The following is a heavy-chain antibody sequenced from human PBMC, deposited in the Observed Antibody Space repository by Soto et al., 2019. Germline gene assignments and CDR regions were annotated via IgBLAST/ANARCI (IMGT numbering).Heavy chain of an antibody. Sequence: GGSLRLSCAASGFTFITYGMHWVRQAPGKGLEWVAVISYDGSSKYYADSVKGRFTISRDNSKNTLYLQMNSLRAEDTAVYYCAKVIPTVYYGMDVWGQGTTDTVSS. CDR2: ISYDGSSK. J-gene: IGHJ6*02. D-gene: IGHD2-21*01. CDR1: GFTFITYG. V-gene: IGHV3-30*18. CDR3: AKVIPTVYYGMDV.